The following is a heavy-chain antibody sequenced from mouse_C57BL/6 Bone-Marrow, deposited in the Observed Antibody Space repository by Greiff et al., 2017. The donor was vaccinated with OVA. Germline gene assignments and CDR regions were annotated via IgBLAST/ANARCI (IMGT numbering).Heavy chain of an antibody. CDR2: IDPSDSYT. J-gene: IGHJ2*01. Sequence: QVQLQQPGAELVKPGASVKLSCKASGYTFTSYWMQWVKQRPGQGLEWIGEIDPSDSYTNYNQKFKGKATLTVDTSSSTAYMQLSSLTSEDSAVYYCARGWLLRGYWGQGTTLTVSS. V-gene: IGHV1-50*01. D-gene: IGHD2-3*01. CDR1: GYTFTSYW. CDR3: ARGWLLRGY.